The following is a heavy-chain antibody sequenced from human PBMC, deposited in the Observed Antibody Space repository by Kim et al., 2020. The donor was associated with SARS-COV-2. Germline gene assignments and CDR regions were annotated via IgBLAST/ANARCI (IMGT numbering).Heavy chain of an antibody. CDR1: GFTFSSYG. J-gene: IGHJ6*01. D-gene: IGHD6-19*01. CDR3: ARDIASYSSGWIYYYYG. V-gene: IGHV3-30*04. CDR2: ISYDGSNK. Sequence: GGSLRLSCAASGFTFSSYGMHWVRQAPGKGLEWVAVISYDGSNKNYVDSVKGRFTISRDNSKNTLYLQMTSLRADDTAVYYCARDIASYSSGWIYYYYG.